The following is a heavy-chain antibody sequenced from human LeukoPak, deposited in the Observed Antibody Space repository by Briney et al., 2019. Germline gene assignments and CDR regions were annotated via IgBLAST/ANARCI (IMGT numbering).Heavy chain of an antibody. V-gene: IGHV3-23*01. CDR1: GFTFSSYA. CDR2: ITARADST. D-gene: IGHD2-8*02. CDR3: AKTYMWSIDACHI. Sequence: GGSLRLSCAASGFTFSSYAMTWVRQAPGKGLEWVSGITARADSTYYADSVKGRVTISRDNSKNTLFLQLNSLRAEDAAVYYCAKTYMWSIDACHIWGQGTMVTVSS. J-gene: IGHJ3*02.